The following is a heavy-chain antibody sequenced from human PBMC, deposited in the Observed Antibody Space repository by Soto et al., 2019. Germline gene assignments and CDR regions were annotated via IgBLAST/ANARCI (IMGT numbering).Heavy chain of an antibody. V-gene: IGHV3-30*03. D-gene: IGHD5-18*01. CDR2: ISYDGSNK. J-gene: IGHJ6*02. Sequence: TGGSLRLSCAASGFTFSSYGMHWVRQAPGKGLEWVAVISYDGSNKYYADSVKGRFTISRDNSKNTLYLQMNSLRAEDTAVYYCSARRYSYGYYYYGMDVWGQGTTVTVSS. CDR3: SARRYSYGYYYYGMDV. CDR1: GFTFSSYG.